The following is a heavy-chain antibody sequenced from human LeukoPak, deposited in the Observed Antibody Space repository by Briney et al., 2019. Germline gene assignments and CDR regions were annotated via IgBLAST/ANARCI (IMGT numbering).Heavy chain of an antibody. V-gene: IGHV3-21*01. Sequence: GGSLRLSCAASGFTFSSYSVNWVRLAPGKGLEWVSSISSSGRYIDYADSVKGRFTISRDNAKNSLYLQMSSLRAEDTAVYYCARDRYCSGGSCYPYYFDYWGQGTLVTVSS. CDR3: ARDRYCSGGSCYPYYFDY. D-gene: IGHD2-15*01. J-gene: IGHJ4*02. CDR1: GFTFSSYS. CDR2: ISSSGRYI.